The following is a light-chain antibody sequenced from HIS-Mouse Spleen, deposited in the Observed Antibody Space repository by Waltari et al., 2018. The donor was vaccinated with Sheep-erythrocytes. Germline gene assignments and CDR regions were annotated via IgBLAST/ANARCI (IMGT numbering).Light chain of an antibody. V-gene: IGLV2-8*01. J-gene: IGLJ3*02. CDR3: SSYAGSNNWV. Sequence: QSALTQPPSASGSPGQSVTNSCTGTSTGVGGYNYVSWYQQHPGKAPKLMIYEVSKRPSGVPDRFSGSKSGNTASLTVSGLQAEDEADYYCSSYAGSNNWVFGGGTKLTVL. CDR2: EVS. CDR1: STGVGGYNY.